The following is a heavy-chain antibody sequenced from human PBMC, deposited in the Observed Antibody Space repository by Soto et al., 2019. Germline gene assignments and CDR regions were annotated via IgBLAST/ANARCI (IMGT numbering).Heavy chain of an antibody. CDR2: IWYDGSNK. CDR3: ARQLVGVFTVGRDAFDI. V-gene: IGHV3-33*01. J-gene: IGHJ3*02. CDR1: GFTFSSYG. D-gene: IGHD1-26*01. Sequence: QVQLVESGGGVVQPGRSLRLSCAASGFTFSSYGMHWVRQAPGKGLEWVAVIWYDGSNKYYADSVKGRFTFSRDNSKNTLYLQINSLRAEDTAVYYCARQLVGVFTVGRDAFDIWGQGTMVTVSS.